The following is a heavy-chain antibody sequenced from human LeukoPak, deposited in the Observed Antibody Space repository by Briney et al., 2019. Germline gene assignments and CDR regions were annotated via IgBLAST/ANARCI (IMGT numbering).Heavy chain of an antibody. J-gene: IGHJ4*02. CDR1: GFTFSSYS. V-gene: IGHV3-21*01. D-gene: IGHD3-10*01. CDR3: ARDLYGSGSYTPVDY. Sequence: GGSLRLSCAASGFTFSSYSMNWVRQAPGKGLEWVSSISSSSSYIYYADSVKGRFTISRDNAKNSLYLQMNSLRAEDTAVHYCARDLYGSGSYTPVDYWGQGTLVTVSS. CDR2: ISSSSSYI.